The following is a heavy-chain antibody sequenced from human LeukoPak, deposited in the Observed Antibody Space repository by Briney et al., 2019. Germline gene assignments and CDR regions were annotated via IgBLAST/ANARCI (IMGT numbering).Heavy chain of an antibody. Sequence: PGGSLRLSCAASGFTVSSNYMSWVRQAPGKGLEWVSVIYSGGSTYYADSVKGRFTISRDNSKNTLYLQMNSLRAEDTAVYYCARDRTTVTRRYFDYWGQGTLVTVSS. CDR2: IYSGGST. V-gene: IGHV3-66*01. CDR1: GFTVSSNY. J-gene: IGHJ4*02. CDR3: ARDRTTVTRRYFDY. D-gene: IGHD4-17*01.